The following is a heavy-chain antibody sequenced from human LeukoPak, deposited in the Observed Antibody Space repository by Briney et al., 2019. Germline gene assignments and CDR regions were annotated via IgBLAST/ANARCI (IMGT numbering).Heavy chain of an antibody. V-gene: IGHV3-21*01. D-gene: IGHD2-2*01. Sequence: KTGGSLRLSCAASGFTLSDYSMDWVRQAPGKGLEWVSSISSTGTYIHYADSVKGRFTISRDNAKNSLHLQMNSLGAEDTAVYYCARDLGGLPVGIPSWLDPWGQGTLVTVSS. CDR3: ARDLGGLPVGIPSWLDP. CDR2: ISSTGTYI. CDR1: GFTLSDYS. J-gene: IGHJ5*02.